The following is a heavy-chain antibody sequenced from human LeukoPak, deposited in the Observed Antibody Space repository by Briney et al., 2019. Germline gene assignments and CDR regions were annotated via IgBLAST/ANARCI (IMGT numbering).Heavy chain of an antibody. J-gene: IGHJ3*02. CDR3: ARVRYSSSSVAFDI. CDR2: IYTSGST. Sequence: SQTLSLTCTVSGGSISSGSYYWSWIRQPAGKGLEWIGRIYTSGSTNYNPSLKSRVTISVDTSKNQFSLKLISVTAADTAVYYCARVRYSSSSVAFDIWGQGTMVTVSS. V-gene: IGHV4-61*02. D-gene: IGHD6-6*01. CDR1: GGSISSGSYY.